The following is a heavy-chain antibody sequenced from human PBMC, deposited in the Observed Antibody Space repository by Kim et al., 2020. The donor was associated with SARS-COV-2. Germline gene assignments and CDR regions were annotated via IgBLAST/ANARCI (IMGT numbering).Heavy chain of an antibody. V-gene: IGHV3-7*03. Sequence: GGSLRLSCAASGFTFSTYWMSWVRQAPGKGLEWVANIAQDGSEKYYVDSVKGRFTISRDNAKNSLYLQVNSLRADDTAVYYCATDVVHNSLDYWGQGTLVTVSS. CDR3: ATDVVHNSLDY. CDR1: GFTFSTYW. J-gene: IGHJ4*02. D-gene: IGHD3-10*01. CDR2: IAQDGSEK.